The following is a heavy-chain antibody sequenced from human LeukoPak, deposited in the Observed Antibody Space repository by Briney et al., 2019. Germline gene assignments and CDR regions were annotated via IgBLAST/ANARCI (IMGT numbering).Heavy chain of an antibody. CDR2: ISGSGGST. D-gene: IGHD2-2*01. V-gene: IGHV3-23*01. Sequence: GGSLRLSCAASGFTFSSYAMSWVRQAPGKGLEWVSAISGSGGSTYYADSVKGRFTISRDNSKNTLYLQMNSLRAEATAVYYCAKDKGIVVVPAATFDPWGQGTLVTVSS. CDR1: GFTFSSYA. J-gene: IGHJ5*02. CDR3: AKDKGIVVVPAATFDP.